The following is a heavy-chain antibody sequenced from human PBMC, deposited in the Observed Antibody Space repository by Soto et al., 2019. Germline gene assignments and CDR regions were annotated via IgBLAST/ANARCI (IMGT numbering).Heavy chain of an antibody. CDR1: GGTFSRYT. CDR2: ISTYNGNTNT. CDR3: ARRKIVAARTSDCYYGMDV. V-gene: IGHV1-18*01. J-gene: IGHJ6*01. D-gene: IGHD6-13*01. Sequence: SSVKVSCKASGGTFSRYTISWVRPAPLQGLEWMVWISTYNGNTNTYHKKRFQGRFTMTTDTASSTAYMELRSLTSDDTGVYYCARRKIVAARTSDCYYGMDVWGQGTMVTVSS.